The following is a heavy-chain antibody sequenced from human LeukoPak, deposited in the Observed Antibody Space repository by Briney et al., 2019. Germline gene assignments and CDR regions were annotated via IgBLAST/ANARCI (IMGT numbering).Heavy chain of an antibody. Sequence: PGRSLRLSCAASGFTFSSYGMHWVRQAPGKGLEWVAVISYDGSNTYYADSVKGRFTISRDNSKNMLYLQMNSLRAEDTAVYYCARVRFLEWSRDAFDIWGQGTMVTVSS. CDR1: GFTFSSYG. V-gene: IGHV3-30*03. CDR2: ISYDGSNT. D-gene: IGHD3-3*01. J-gene: IGHJ3*02. CDR3: ARVRFLEWSRDAFDI.